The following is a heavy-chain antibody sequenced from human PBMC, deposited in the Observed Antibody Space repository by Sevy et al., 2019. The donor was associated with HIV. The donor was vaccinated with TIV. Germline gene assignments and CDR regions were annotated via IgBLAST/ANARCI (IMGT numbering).Heavy chain of an antibody. D-gene: IGHD5-18*01. CDR1: GFTFSSYA. CDR2: ISGSGGST. J-gene: IGHJ4*02. V-gene: IGHV3-23*01. CDR3: AKDRQLSDY. Sequence: GESLKISCAASGFTFSSYAMSWVRQAPGKGLEWVSAISGSGGSTYYADSVKGRFTISRDNSKNTLYLQMNSLRAEDTAVYYCAKDRQLSDYWGQGTLVTVSS.